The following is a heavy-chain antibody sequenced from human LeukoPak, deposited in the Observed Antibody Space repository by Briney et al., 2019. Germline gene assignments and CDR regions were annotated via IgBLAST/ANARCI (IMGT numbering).Heavy chain of an antibody. CDR1: GDSISNSNW. D-gene: IGHD3-10*01. V-gene: IGHV4-4*02. CDR3: ARGPGYYGSGSYPSVY. J-gene: IGHJ4*02. CDR2: IFHTGST. Sequence: RPSETLSLTCAVSGDSISNSNWWSWVRQPPGKGLEWIGYIFHTGSTNYNPSLKSRVTISLDTSKNQFSLRLSSVTAADTAVYYCARGPGYYGSGSYPSVYWGQGTLVTVSS.